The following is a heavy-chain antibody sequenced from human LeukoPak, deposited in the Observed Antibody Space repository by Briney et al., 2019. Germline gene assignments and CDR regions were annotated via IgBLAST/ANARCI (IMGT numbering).Heavy chain of an antibody. CDR2: INPNSGGT. CDR1: GYTFTGYY. CDR3: ARGQARLAWFDP. D-gene: IGHD6-19*01. V-gene: IGHV1-2*02. Sequence: ASVKVSCKASGYTFTGYYMHWVRQAPGQGLEWMGWINPNSGGTNYAQKFQGRVTMARDTSISTAYMELSRLRSDDTAVYYCARGQARLAWFDPWGQGTLVTVSS. J-gene: IGHJ5*02.